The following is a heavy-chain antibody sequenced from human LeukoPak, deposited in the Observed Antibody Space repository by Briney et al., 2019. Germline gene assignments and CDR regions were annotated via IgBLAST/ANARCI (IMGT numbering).Heavy chain of an antibody. J-gene: IGHJ5*02. D-gene: IGHD5/OR15-5a*01. CDR1: GYGFSDVY. V-gene: IGHV1-2*02. Sequence: ASVKLSCKASGYGFSDVYFNWVRQAPGQGLEWMGWINPHSGATNYAQRFQGRVSMDASMDTAYMELRRLTSDDTAVYYCATSSSVTHTRDPWGQGTLVTVSS. CDR2: INPHSGAT. CDR3: ATSSSVTHTRDP.